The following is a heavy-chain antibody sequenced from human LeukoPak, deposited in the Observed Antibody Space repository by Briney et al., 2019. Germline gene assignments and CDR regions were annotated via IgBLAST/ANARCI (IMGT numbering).Heavy chain of an antibody. CDR2: IKSKTDGGTT. V-gene: IGHV3-15*01. CDR3: ITDPGEWEPI. J-gene: IGHJ3*02. D-gene: IGHD1-26*01. CDR1: GFTFSSYS. Sequence: GGSLRLSCEASGFTFSSYSMNWVRQAPGKGLEWVGRIKSKTDGGTTDYGAPVKGRFIISRDDSKNTLYLQMNGLKIEDTAVYYCITDPGEWEPIWGQGTTVTVSS.